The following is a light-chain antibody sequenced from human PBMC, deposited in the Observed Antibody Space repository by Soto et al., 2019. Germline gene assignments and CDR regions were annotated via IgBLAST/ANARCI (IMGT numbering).Light chain of an antibody. CDR1: YNDVGGYNS. J-gene: IGLJ1*01. Sequence: QSALTQPASVSGSPGQSITISCTGTYNDVGGYNSVSWYQQHPGKAPKILIYEVSNRPSGVSDRFSGSKSGNTASLTISGLQAEDEADYYCSSYASDRTDVLGTGTKLTVL. CDR3: SSYASDRTDV. CDR2: EVS. V-gene: IGLV2-14*01.